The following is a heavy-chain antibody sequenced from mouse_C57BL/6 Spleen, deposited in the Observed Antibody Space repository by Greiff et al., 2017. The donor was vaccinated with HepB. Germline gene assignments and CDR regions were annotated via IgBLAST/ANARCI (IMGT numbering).Heavy chain of an antibody. CDR3: AGAYYSNFYYYAMDY. CDR1: GYTFTDYY. Sequence: EVQLQQSGPELVKPGASVKISCKASGYTFTDYYMNWVKQSHGKSLEWIGDINPNNGGTSYNQKFKGKATLTVDKSSSTAYMELRSLTSEDSAVYYCAGAYYSNFYYYAMDYWGQGTSVTVSS. J-gene: IGHJ4*01. V-gene: IGHV1-26*01. D-gene: IGHD2-5*01. CDR2: INPNNGGT.